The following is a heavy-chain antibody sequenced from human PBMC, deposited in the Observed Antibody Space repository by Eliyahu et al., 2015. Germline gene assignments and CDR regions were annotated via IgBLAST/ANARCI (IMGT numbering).Heavy chain of an antibody. CDR3: AAYSPLAN. V-gene: IGHV3-66*01. CDR1: GFTVSSNY. D-gene: IGHD2-15*01. Sequence: EVQLVESGGGLVQPGGSLRLSCAASGFTVSSNYMSWVRQAPGKGLEWVSVIYSGGSAYYADSVKGRFTISRDNSENTLYLQMNSLRAEDTAVYYCAAYSPLANWGQGTLVTVSS. CDR2: IYSGGSA. J-gene: IGHJ4*02.